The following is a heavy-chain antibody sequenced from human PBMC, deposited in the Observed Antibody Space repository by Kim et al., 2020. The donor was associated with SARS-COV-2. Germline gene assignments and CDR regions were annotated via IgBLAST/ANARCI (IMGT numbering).Heavy chain of an antibody. CDR3: ARAWPLYDYVWGSFPPRYYYYGMDV. CDR1: GYTFTSYD. D-gene: IGHD3-16*01. Sequence: ASVKVSCKASGYTFTSYDINWVRQATGQGLEWMGWMNPNSGNTGYAQKFQGRVTMTRNTSISTAYMELSSLRSEDTAVYYCARAWPLYDYVWGSFPPRYYYYGMDVWGQGTTVTVSS. CDR2: MNPNSGNT. V-gene: IGHV1-8*01. J-gene: IGHJ6*02.